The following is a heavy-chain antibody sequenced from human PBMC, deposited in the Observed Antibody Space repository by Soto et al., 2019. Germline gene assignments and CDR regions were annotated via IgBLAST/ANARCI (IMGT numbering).Heavy chain of an antibody. CDR3: AGGQYYFDY. Sequence: QVQLVESGGGVVQPGRSLRLSCAASEFPFSNYGMHWVRQAPGKGLEWVAHISCDGSNKHYADSVKGRFTISRDNSKNMLFLQMSSLRTEDTAVYYCAGGQYYFDYCGQGTRVSVSS. D-gene: IGHD2-15*01. J-gene: IGHJ4*02. CDR2: ISCDGSNK. CDR1: EFPFSNYG. V-gene: IGHV3-30*03.